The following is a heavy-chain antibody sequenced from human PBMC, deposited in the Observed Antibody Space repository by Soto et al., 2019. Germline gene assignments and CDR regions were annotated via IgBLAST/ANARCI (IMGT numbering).Heavy chain of an antibody. CDR2: FIPIFGST. D-gene: IGHD3-16*01. J-gene: IGHJ2*01. V-gene: IGHV1-69*01. Sequence: QVQLVQSGAEVKKPGSSVKVSCTASGGTFSSSAISWVRHAPGQGLEWMGGFIPIFGSTNYAQRFQDRVTITVDESTSTAYMELSSLRSEDTDLYYCAKVSERYAIGGWFFDVWGSGTLVAVSS. CDR1: GGTFSSSA. CDR3: AKVSERYAIGGWFFDV.